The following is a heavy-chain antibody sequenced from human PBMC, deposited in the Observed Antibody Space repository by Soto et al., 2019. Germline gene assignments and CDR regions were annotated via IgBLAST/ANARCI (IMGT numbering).Heavy chain of an antibody. CDR1: GASLSSYY. V-gene: IGHV4-4*07. Sequence: PSETLSLTCTLSGASLSSYYCPWIRHPAGKGLEWIRRIYPSGNTNYKSSLKSRVTMSVDTSKNQFSLKLSSLTAADTAVYYCARGSLQFDPWGQGTLVT. J-gene: IGHJ5*02. CDR2: IYPSGNT. CDR3: ARGSLQFDP.